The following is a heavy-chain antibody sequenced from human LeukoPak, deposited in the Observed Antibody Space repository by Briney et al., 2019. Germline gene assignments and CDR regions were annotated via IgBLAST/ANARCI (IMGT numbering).Heavy chain of an antibody. V-gene: IGHV4-34*01. CDR2: ISHSGST. CDR3: ARGHSSSWYNY. J-gene: IGHJ4*02. Sequence: SETLSLTCAVYGGSFSGYYWSWIRQPPGKGLEWIGEISHSGSTNYNPSLKSRVTISVDTSKNQFSLKLSSVTAADTAVYYCARGHSSSWYNYWGQGTLVTVSS. D-gene: IGHD6-13*01. CDR1: GGSFSGYY.